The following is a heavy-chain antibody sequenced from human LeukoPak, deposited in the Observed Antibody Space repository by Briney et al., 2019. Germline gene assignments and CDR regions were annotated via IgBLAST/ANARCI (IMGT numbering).Heavy chain of an antibody. CDR3: ARDVQRGYSGYKGGFDY. Sequence: GGSLRLSCAASGFTFSSYSMNWVRQAPGKGLEWVSSITSSSSYIYYADSVKGRFTISRDNAKNSLYLQMNSLRAEDTAVYYCARDVQRGYSGYKGGFDYWGQGTLVTVSS. D-gene: IGHD5-12*01. CDR1: GFTFSSYS. V-gene: IGHV3-21*01. CDR2: ITSSSSYI. J-gene: IGHJ4*02.